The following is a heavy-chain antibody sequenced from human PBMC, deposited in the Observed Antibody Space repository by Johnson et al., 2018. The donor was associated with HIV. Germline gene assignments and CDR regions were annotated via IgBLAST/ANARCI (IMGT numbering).Heavy chain of an antibody. CDR1: GFSFTNAW. Sequence: VQLVESGGGLVQPGGSLRLSCAASGFSFTNAWMSWVRQAPGKGLEWVGHIKRKSDGGTTDYAAPVKGRFTITRDDSKNMLYLQMKSLKTEDTDVYYCSTVGYDFWSGFLGHDAFDMWGQGTMVTVSS. CDR3: STVGYDFWSGFLGHDAFDM. D-gene: IGHD3-3*01. J-gene: IGHJ3*02. CDR2: IKRKSDGGTT. V-gene: IGHV3-15*01.